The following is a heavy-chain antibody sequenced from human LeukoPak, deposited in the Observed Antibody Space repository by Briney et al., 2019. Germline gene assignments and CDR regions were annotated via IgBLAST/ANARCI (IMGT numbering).Heavy chain of an antibody. CDR2: ISGSTGDT. D-gene: IGHD2-15*01. V-gene: IGHV3-23*01. J-gene: IGHJ5*02. CDR1: GFTFSSYA. Sequence: PGGSLRLSCVGSGFTFSSYAMTWVRQAPGKGLEWVSGISGSTGDTHYGDSVKGRFIISRDNSKNTLYLQMNSLRAEDTAVYYCARGQYCSGGSCYPXWLDPWGQGVLVIVSS. CDR3: ARGQYCSGGSCYPXWLDP.